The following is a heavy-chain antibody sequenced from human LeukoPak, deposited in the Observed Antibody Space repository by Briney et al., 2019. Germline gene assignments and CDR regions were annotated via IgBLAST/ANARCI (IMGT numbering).Heavy chain of an antibody. J-gene: IGHJ4*02. Sequence: PSETLSLTCTVSGGSISSSSHYWGWIRQPPGKGLEWIGSIYYAGSTYYNPSLKSRVTISVDTSKNQFSLKLSSVTAADTAVYYCARQGYCSSTSCRGYYFDYWGQGTLVTVSS. CDR1: GGSISSSSHY. CDR2: IYYAGST. CDR3: ARQGYCSSTSCRGYYFDY. D-gene: IGHD2-2*01. V-gene: IGHV4-39*01.